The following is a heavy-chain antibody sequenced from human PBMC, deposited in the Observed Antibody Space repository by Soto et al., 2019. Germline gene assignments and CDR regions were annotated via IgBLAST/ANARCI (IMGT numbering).Heavy chain of an antibody. V-gene: IGHV1-2*02. Sequence: GASVKVSCKPSGYSFTGYRLHWVRQAPGQGLEWMGWLNPKNGETSYARKFRDRVTMTSDTSVNTAYMDLSRLTSDDTAIYYCVRDMVATIDDHYYYAVDVWGQGTTVTVSS. CDR3: VRDMVATIDDHYYYAVDV. CDR1: GYSFTGYR. D-gene: IGHD5-12*01. CDR2: LNPKNGET. J-gene: IGHJ6*02.